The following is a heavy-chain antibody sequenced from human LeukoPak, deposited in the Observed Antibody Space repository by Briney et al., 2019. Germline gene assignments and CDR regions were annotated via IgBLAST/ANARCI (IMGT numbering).Heavy chain of an antibody. CDR3: ARLGRDGYNLYYFDY. Sequence: ASVKVSCKASGYTFTSYGISWVRQALGQGLEWMGWISAYNGNTNYAQKLQGRVTMTTDTSTGTAYMELRSLRSDDTAVYYCARLGRDGYNLYYFDYWSQGTLVTVSS. J-gene: IGHJ4*02. CDR1: GYTFTSYG. CDR2: ISAYNGNT. D-gene: IGHD5-24*01. V-gene: IGHV1-18*01.